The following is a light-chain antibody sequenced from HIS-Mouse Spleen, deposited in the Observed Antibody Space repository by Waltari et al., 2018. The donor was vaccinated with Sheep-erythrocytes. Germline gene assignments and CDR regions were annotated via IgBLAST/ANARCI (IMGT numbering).Light chain of an antibody. CDR3: QQYNNWPPPYT. V-gene: IGKV3-15*01. Sequence: EIVMTQSPATLSVFPGERATLSCRASQSVSSNLAWYQQKPGQAPRLRIYGASTSATGIPARFSGNGSRTEFTLTISSMQSEDFAVYYCQQYNNWPPPYTFGQGTKLEIK. CDR2: GAS. J-gene: IGKJ2*01. CDR1: QSVSSN.